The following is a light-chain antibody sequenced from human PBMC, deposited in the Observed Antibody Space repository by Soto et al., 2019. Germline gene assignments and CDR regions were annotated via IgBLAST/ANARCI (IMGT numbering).Light chain of an antibody. V-gene: IGKV3-15*01. CDR2: GAS. CDR1: QSVSSN. J-gene: IGKJ4*01. Sequence: EIVMTQSPSTLSVSPGERATLSCRASQSVSSNLAWYQQTPGQAPRLLIYGASTRAPGLPAKFSSSGYGTEFTLTISSLQSEDFAVYYCHQYKNWPHLTFGGAAKVEIK. CDR3: HQYKNWPHLT.